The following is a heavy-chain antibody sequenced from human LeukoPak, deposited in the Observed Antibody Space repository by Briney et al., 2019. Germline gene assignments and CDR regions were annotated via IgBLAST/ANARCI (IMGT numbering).Heavy chain of an antibody. Sequence: ASVKVSCKASGYTFTGYYMHWVRQAPGQGLEWMGWINPNSGGTNYAQKFQGRVTMTRDTSISTAYMELSRLRSDDTAVYYCAKPRGLAIVGAHFDYWGQGTLVTVSS. CDR3: AKPRGLAIVGAHFDY. CDR2: INPNSGGT. CDR1: GYTFTGYY. V-gene: IGHV1-2*02. J-gene: IGHJ4*02. D-gene: IGHD1-26*01.